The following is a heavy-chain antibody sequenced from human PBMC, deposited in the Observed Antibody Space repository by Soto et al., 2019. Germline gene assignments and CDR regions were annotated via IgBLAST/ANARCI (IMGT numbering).Heavy chain of an antibody. CDR1: GGSVSSGSYY. Sequence: SETLSLTCTVSGGSVSSGSYYWSWIRQPPGKGLEWIGYIYYSGSTNYNPSLKSRVTISVDTSKNQFSLKLSSVTAADTAVYYCARRSNYADELWFDPWGQGTLVTVSS. V-gene: IGHV4-61*01. CDR2: IYYSGST. CDR3: ARRSNYADELWFDP. D-gene: IGHD4-4*01. J-gene: IGHJ5*02.